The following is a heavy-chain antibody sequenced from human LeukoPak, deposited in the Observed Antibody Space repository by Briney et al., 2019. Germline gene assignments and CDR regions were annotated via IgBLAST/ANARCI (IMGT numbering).Heavy chain of an antibody. D-gene: IGHD2-2*01. CDR1: GFTFSSYE. CDR2: ISSSGSTI. J-gene: IGHJ4*02. V-gene: IGHV3-48*03. Sequence: GGSLRLSCAASGFTFSSYEMNWVRQAPGKGLEWVSYISSSGSTIYYADSVKGRFTICRDNAKNALYLEMNSLRAEDTAVYYCARSLGRTSHASYWGQATLVTVSS. CDR3: ARSLGRTSHASY.